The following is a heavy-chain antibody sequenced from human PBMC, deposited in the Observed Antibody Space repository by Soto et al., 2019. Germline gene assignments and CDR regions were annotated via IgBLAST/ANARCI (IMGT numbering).Heavy chain of an antibody. CDR1: GGSISTVGHY. CDR3: ARATGTLRSRNCDY. Sequence: QVQLQESGPKLVKPSQTLSLTCSVSGGSISTVGHYWTWIRPPPGKGLEWIGSIYHTGSTYYSKSLRIRLTMSVDTSKSQFSLRLSSVTAADTAVYYCARATGTLRSRNCDYWGQGSLVTVSS. CDR2: IYHTGST. D-gene: IGHD1-1*01. J-gene: IGHJ4*02. V-gene: IGHV4-31*03.